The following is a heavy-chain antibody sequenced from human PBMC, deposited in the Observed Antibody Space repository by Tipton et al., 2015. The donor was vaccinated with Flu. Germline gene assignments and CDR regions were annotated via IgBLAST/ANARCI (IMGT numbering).Heavy chain of an antibody. Sequence: GLVKPSQTLSLTCVISGDSVSRNGAAWTWIRRSPSRGLEWLGRTFYRSSWFEAYAESVKGRITINADTSKNHFSLKLTSVTAADTAVYYCASHGLAVAGPSPFDYWGQGTLVTVSS. CDR2: TFYRSSWFE. CDR3: ASHGLAVAGPSPFDY. V-gene: IGHV6-1*01. CDR1: GDSVSRNGAA. J-gene: IGHJ4*02. D-gene: IGHD6-19*01.